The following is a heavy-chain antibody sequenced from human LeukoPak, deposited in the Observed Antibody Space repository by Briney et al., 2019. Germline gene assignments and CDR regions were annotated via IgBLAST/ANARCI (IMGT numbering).Heavy chain of an antibody. V-gene: IGHV3-7*01. Sequence: TGGSLRLSCGASGFTFSSSWMSWVRQAPGKGLEWAANIKKDGSEKYYVDSVKGRFTISRDNAKNLVYLQMDSLRVEDTAVYYCARISTAVAGVDYWGQGTLVTVSS. J-gene: IGHJ4*02. CDR1: GFTFSSSW. D-gene: IGHD6-19*01. CDR3: ARISTAVAGVDY. CDR2: IKKDGSEK.